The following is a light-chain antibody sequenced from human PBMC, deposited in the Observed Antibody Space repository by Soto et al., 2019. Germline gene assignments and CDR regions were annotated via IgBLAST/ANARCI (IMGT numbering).Light chain of an antibody. Sequence: DIVMTQSPLSLPVTPGEPASISCRSSQSLLHSNGYNYLDWYLQKLGQSPQVLIYMGSIRASGVPDRFSGSGSGTDFTLKISRVEAEDVGIYYCMQALQTPLTFGGGTKVEIK. CDR2: MGS. V-gene: IGKV2-28*01. CDR3: MQALQTPLT. J-gene: IGKJ4*01. CDR1: QSLLHSNGYNY.